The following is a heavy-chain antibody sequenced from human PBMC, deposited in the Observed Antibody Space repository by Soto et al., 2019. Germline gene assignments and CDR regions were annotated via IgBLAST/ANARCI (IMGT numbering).Heavy chain of an antibody. V-gene: IGHV3-23*01. D-gene: IGHD4-17*01. J-gene: IGHJ4*02. Sequence: LSCAASGFTVSSYAMSWVRHAPVELLEWVSAISGSGGSTYYADSVKGRFTISRDNSKNTLYLQMNSLRAEDTAVYYCAKVCTGTVTRSFFDYWGQGTLVTVSS. CDR1: GFTVSSYA. CDR3: AKVCTGTVTRSFFDY. CDR2: ISGSGGST.